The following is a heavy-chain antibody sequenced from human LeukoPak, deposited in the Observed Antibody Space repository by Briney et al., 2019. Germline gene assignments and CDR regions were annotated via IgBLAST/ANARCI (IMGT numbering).Heavy chain of an antibody. CDR3: AKYYYGSGSYYRGAFDI. CDR1: GFTFTTYW. J-gene: IGHJ3*02. CDR2: IDQDGSEK. D-gene: IGHD3-10*01. Sequence: GGSLRLSCAASGFTFTTYWMSWVRQAPGKGLEWVANIDQDGSEKYYVDSVKGRFTISRDNAKNSLYLQMNSLRAEDTAVYYCAKYYYGSGSYYRGAFDIWGQGTMVTVSS. V-gene: IGHV3-7*03.